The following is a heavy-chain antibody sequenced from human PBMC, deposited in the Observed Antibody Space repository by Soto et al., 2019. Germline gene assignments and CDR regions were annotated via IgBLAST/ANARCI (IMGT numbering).Heavy chain of an antibody. CDR2: MSYDGSDT. CDR3: TIVRVADSALDH. CDR1: GFIFSNNG. Sequence: PGGSLRLSCVGSGFIFSNNGMHWVRQTPGKGLEWVAFMSYDGSDTFYADSVKGRFSISRDNSKNTLFLHMSNLRAEDTAMYYCTIVRVADSALDHWGQGTLVIVSS. J-gene: IGHJ4*02. D-gene: IGHD3-10*02. V-gene: IGHV3-30*02.